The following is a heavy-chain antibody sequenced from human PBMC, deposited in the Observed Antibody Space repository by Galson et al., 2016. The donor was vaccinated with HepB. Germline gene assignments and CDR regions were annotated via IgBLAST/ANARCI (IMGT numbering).Heavy chain of an antibody. CDR2: IYYSGTT. CDR3: AREVYSGALDY. CDR1: GGSTTRTTFY. V-gene: IGHV4-39*07. Sequence: ETLSLTCTVSGGSTTRTTFYWGWIRQPPGKGLEGIGNIYYSGTTSYTPSLQSRVTISVDTSNNQFSLRLNSVTAADTAVYYCAREVYSGALDYWGQGTLVTVSS. J-gene: IGHJ4*01. D-gene: IGHD1-26*01.